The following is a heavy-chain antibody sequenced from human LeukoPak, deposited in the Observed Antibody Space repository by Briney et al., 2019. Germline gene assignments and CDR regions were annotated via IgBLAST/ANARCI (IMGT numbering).Heavy chain of an antibody. Sequence: ASVKVSCKASGYTFISYHMHWVRQAPGQGLEWMGIINPSAASTSYTQKFQGRVTMTRDTSTSTVYMELSSLRSEDTAVCYCARDPYSGSYPLDYWGQGTLVTVSS. V-gene: IGHV1-46*01. CDR1: GYTFISYH. CDR3: ARDPYSGSYPLDY. CDR2: INPSAAST. J-gene: IGHJ4*02. D-gene: IGHD1-26*01.